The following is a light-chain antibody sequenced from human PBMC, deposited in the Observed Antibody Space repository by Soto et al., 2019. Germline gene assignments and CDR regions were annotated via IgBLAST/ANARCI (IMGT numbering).Light chain of an antibody. Sequence: EIVLTQSPGTLSLSPGGRATLSCRASQSVSSGYLAWYQQKPGQAPRLLIYAASIRATGIPDRFSGSGSGTDFTLTISSLQPEDFATYYCQQFNNYPFTFGPGTKVDIK. CDR2: AAS. CDR3: QQFNNYPFT. J-gene: IGKJ3*01. V-gene: IGKV3-20*01. CDR1: QSVSSGY.